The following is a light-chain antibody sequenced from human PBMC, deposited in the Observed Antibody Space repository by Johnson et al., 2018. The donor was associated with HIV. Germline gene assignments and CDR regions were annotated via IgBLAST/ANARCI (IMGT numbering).Light chain of an antibody. J-gene: IGLJ1*01. V-gene: IGLV1-51*01. CDR3: GTWDTRLSGGHV. CDR1: SCDIGNNY. CDR2: DNN. Sequence: QSVLTQPPSVSAAPGQKVTISCSGSSCDIGNNYVSCHQQLPGTAPKLLIYDNNKRPSGIPDRISGSKSGTSATLGITALQTGDEADYYCGTWDTRLSGGHVFGTGTKVTVL.